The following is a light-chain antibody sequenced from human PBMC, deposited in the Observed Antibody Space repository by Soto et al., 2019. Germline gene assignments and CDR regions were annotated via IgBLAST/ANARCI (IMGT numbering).Light chain of an antibody. CDR2: SNN. Sequence: QSVLTQPPSASGTPGQRVTISCSGCNSNIGSNTVNWYQQLPGTAPKLLIYSNNQRPSGVPDRFSGSKSGTSASLAISGLQSEDEADYYCAAWDDSLNAWVFGGGTKLTVL. CDR3: AAWDDSLNAWV. J-gene: IGLJ3*02. CDR1: NSNIGSNT. V-gene: IGLV1-44*01.